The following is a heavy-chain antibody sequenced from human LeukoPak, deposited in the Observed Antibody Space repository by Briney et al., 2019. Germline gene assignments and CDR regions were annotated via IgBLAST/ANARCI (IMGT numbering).Heavy chain of an antibody. CDR2: IYYSGST. Sequence: PSETLSLTCTVSGGSISSSSYYWGWIRQPPGKGLEWIGSIYYSGSTYYNPSLKSRVTISVDTSKNQFSLKLSSVTAADTAVYYCARGGTIFPVDYWGQGTLVTVSS. CDR1: GGSISSSSYY. CDR3: ARGGTIFPVDY. D-gene: IGHD3-3*01. J-gene: IGHJ4*02. V-gene: IGHV4-39*07.